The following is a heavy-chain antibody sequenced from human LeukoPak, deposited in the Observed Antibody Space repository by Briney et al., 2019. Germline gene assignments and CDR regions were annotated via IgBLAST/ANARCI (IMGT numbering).Heavy chain of an antibody. CDR2: ISSSSSYI. V-gene: IGHV3-21*01. Sequence: GGSLRLSCAASGFTFSSYSMNWVRQAPGKGLEWVSSISSSSSYIYYADSVKGRFTISRDNAKNSLYLQMNSLRAEDTALYYCARVPTSSSWYLLYYYYYYMDVWGKGTTVTVSS. CDR3: ARVPTSSSWYLLYYYYYYMDV. D-gene: IGHD6-13*01. CDR1: GFTFSSYS. J-gene: IGHJ6*03.